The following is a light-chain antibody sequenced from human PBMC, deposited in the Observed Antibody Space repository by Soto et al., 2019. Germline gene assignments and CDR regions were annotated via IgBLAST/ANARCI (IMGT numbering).Light chain of an antibody. V-gene: IGKV3-15*01. CDR1: QSVSSN. Sequence: EIVMTQSPATLSVSPGERATLSCRASQSVSSNLAWYQQKPGQAPRLLIYGASTRATGIPARFSCSGSGTDFTLTISSLQSEDFAVYDCQQYNNWPLTFGQGTKLEIK. CDR2: GAS. CDR3: QQYNNWPLT. J-gene: IGKJ2*01.